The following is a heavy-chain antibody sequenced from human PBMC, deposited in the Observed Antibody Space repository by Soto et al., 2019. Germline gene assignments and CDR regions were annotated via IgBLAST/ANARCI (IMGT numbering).Heavy chain of an antibody. CDR2: INAGNGNT. V-gene: IGHV1-3*01. Sequence: GASVKVSCKASGYTFTSYAMHWVRQAPGQRLEWMGWINAGNGNTKYSQKFQGRVTITRDTSASTAYMELSSLRSEDTAVYYCARVIVVVVAATHEQVFDYWGQGTLVTVSS. CDR3: ARVIVVVVAATHEQVFDY. CDR1: GYTFTSYA. J-gene: IGHJ4*02. D-gene: IGHD2-15*01.